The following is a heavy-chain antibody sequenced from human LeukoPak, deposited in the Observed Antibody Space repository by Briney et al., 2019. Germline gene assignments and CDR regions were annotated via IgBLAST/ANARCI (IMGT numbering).Heavy chain of an antibody. CDR3: ARARLLWFGELSGWFDP. Sequence: ASVKVSCKASGYTFTGYYMHWVRQTPGQGLECMGWINPNSGGTNYAPKFQGRVTMTRDTSISTAYMELSRLRSDDTAVYYCARARLLWFGELSGWFDPWGQGTLVTVSS. CDR2: INPNSGGT. J-gene: IGHJ5*02. V-gene: IGHV1-2*02. CDR1: GYTFTGYY. D-gene: IGHD3-10*01.